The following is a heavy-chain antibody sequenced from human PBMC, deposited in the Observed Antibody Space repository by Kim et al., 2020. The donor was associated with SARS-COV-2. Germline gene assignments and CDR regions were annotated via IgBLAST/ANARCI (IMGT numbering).Heavy chain of an antibody. V-gene: IGHV4-59*13. CDR2: IYYSGST. CDR1: GGSISSYY. Sequence: SETLSLTCTVSGGSISSYYWSWIRQPPGKGLEWIGYIYYSGSTNYNPSLKSRVTISVDTSKNQFSLKLSSVTAADTAVYYCARDGFSSSWYGLYNWFDP. D-gene: IGHD6-13*01. J-gene: IGHJ5*02. CDR3: ARDGFSSSWYGLYNWFDP.